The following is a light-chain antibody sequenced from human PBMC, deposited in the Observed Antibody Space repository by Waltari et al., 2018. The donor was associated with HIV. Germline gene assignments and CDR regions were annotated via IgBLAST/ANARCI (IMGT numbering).Light chain of an antibody. CDR1: SSDIGAYAF. CDR2: DVS. Sequence: QSALAQPASVSGSPGQSITISCPGGSSDIGAYAFVSWYQVHPGKAPKLLIYDVSNRPSGVSDRFSGSKSGTTASLTISGLQSDDEADYYCASYRSGTNLVFGGGTKLTVL. J-gene: IGLJ3*02. V-gene: IGLV2-14*03. CDR3: ASYRSGTNLV.